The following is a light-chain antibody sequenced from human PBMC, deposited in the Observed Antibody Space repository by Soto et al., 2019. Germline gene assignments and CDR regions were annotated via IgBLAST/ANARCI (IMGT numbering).Light chain of an antibody. V-gene: IGKV1-5*01. CDR3: QQHNGY. J-gene: IGKJ4*01. CDR1: QSISTW. Sequence: DTQMTQSPSTLSASVGDRVTISCRARQSISTWLAWYQQKPGAAPKLLIYDASTLASGVPSRFSGSGSGTDFTLTISSLQPDDFATYYCQQHNGYFGGGTKVEIK. CDR2: DAS.